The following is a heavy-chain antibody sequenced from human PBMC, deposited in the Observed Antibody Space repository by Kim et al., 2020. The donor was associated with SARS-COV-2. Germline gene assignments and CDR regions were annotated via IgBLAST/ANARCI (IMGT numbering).Heavy chain of an antibody. V-gene: IGHV4-34*01. Sequence: SETLSLTCAVYGGSFSGYYGSWIRQPPGKGLEWIWEINHSGSTNYNPSLKSRVTISVDTSKNQFSLKLSSVTAADTAVYYCARPTTRDSSGYYYRRNRAFDIWGQGTMVTVSS. CDR1: GGSFSGYY. J-gene: IGHJ3*02. CDR3: ARPTTRDSSGYYYRRNRAFDI. CDR2: INHSGST. D-gene: IGHD3-22*01.